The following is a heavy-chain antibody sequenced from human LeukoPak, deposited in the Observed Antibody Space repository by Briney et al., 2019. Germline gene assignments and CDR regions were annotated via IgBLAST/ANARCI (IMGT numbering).Heavy chain of an antibody. Sequence: QAGGSLRLSCAASGFTFDDYAMHWVRQAPGKGLEWVSLISWDGGSTYYADSVKGRFTISRDNSKNSLYLQMNSLRAEDTALYYCAKDISDGSDPYYYYGMDVWGQGTTVTVSS. CDR1: GFTFDDYA. CDR3: AKDISDGSDPYYYYGMDV. D-gene: IGHD3-10*01. V-gene: IGHV3-43D*03. J-gene: IGHJ6*02. CDR2: ISWDGGST.